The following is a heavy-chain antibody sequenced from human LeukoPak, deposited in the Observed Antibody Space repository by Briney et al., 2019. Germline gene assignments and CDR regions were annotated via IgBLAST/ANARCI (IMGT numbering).Heavy chain of an antibody. CDR2: ISYDGSNK. CDR3: AKVSRDD. J-gene: IGHJ4*02. Sequence: PGRSLRLSCAASGFTFSSYGMHWVRQAPGKGLEWVAVISYDGSNKNYADSVKGRFTISRDNSKNTLYLQMNCLRAEDTAVYYCAKVSRDDWGQGTLVTVSS. CDR1: GFTFSSYG. V-gene: IGHV3-30*18. D-gene: IGHD5-24*01.